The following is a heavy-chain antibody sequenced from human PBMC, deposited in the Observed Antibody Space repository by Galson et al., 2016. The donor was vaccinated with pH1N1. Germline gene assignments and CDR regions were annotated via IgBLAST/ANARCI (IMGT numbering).Heavy chain of an antibody. CDR1: GFSLSTSGMC. Sequence: PALVKPTQTLTLTCTFSGFSLSTSGMCVSWIRQPPGKALEWLARIDWDDDKYYSTSLKTRLAISRDTSKNQVALTMTNMDPVDTATYYCARFNYGDYSYYFDYWGQGTLVTVSS. D-gene: IGHD4-17*01. V-gene: IGHV2-70*11. CDR2: IDWDDDK. CDR3: ARFNYGDYSYYFDY. J-gene: IGHJ4*02.